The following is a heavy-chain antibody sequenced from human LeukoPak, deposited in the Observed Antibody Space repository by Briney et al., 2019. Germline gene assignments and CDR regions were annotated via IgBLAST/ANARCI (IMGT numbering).Heavy chain of an antibody. V-gene: IGHV3-66*01. CDR3: RAWVTDPSFDI. CDR2: LYSGGTT. Sequence: GGSLRLSCAASGFTFSDYSMNWVRQPPGKGLEWLSVLYSGGTTYYADSVKGRFTVSRDNVKNTLYLEMNGLRAEDTAVYHCRAWVTDPSFDIWGQGTMVTVSS. D-gene: IGHD2-21*02. J-gene: IGHJ3*02. CDR1: GFTFSDYS.